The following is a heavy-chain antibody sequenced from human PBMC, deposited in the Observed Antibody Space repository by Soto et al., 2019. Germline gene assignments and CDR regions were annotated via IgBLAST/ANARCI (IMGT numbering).Heavy chain of an antibody. J-gene: IGHJ6*02. Sequence: GGSLRLSCAASGFTFSSYSMNWVRQAPGKGLEWVSSISSSSSYIYYADSVKGRFTISRDNAKNSLYLQMNSLRAEDTAVYYCARDGSITGTTRYYYGMDVWGQGTTVTVSS. CDR2: ISSSSSYI. V-gene: IGHV3-21*01. D-gene: IGHD1-7*01. CDR3: ARDGSITGTTRYYYGMDV. CDR1: GFTFSSYS.